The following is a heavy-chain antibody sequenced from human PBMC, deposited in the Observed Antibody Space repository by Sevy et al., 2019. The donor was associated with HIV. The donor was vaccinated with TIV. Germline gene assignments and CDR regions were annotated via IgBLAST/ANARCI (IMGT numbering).Heavy chain of an antibody. V-gene: IGHV3-53*01. CDR1: GFTVSSYY. Sequence: GGSLRLSCAASGFTVSSYYMSWVRQAPGKGLEWVSVIYSGGSTYYADSVKGRFTISRDNSKNTLYLQMNSLRAEDTAVYYCARVIDGYNYYYYYYMDVWGKGTTVTVSS. J-gene: IGHJ6*03. CDR2: IYSGGST. CDR3: ARVIDGYNYYYYYYMDV. D-gene: IGHD5-12*01.